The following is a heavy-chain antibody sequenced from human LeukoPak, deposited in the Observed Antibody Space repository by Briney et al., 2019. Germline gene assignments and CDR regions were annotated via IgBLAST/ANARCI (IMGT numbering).Heavy chain of an antibody. Sequence: SETLSPTCTVSGYSISSGYYWGWIRQPPGKGLEWIGSIYHSGSTYYNPSLKSRVTISVDTSKNQFSLKLSSVTAADTAVYYCAREELRMGGTYYYDSSGYPEYFQHWGQGTLVTVSS. CDR3: AREELRMGGTYYYDSSGYPEYFQH. J-gene: IGHJ1*01. CDR2: IYHSGST. V-gene: IGHV4-38-2*02. CDR1: GYSISSGYY. D-gene: IGHD3-22*01.